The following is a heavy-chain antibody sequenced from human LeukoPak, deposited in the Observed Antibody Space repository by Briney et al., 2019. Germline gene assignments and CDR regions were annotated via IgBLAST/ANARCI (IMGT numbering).Heavy chain of an antibody. V-gene: IGHV3-48*03. Sequence: PGGSLRLSCAASGFTFSSYEMNWVRQAPGKGLEWVSYISSSGSTKYYADSVKGRFTISRDNSKNTLYLQMNSLRAEDTAVYYCANEYSGYDASIDYWGQGTLVTVSS. J-gene: IGHJ4*02. CDR3: ANEYSGYDASIDY. CDR2: ISSSGSTK. CDR1: GFTFSSYE. D-gene: IGHD5-12*01.